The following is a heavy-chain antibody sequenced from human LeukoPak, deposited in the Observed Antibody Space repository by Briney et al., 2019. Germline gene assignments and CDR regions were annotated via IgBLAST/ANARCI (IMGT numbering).Heavy chain of an antibody. Sequence: PSETLSLTCAIYSESFSGYFWSWIRQPPGKGLEWIGEINYSGSTNYNPSLKSRVTISVDTSKNQFSLKLSSVTAADTAVYYCARQGYSSGDFDYWGQGTLVTVSS. J-gene: IGHJ4*02. D-gene: IGHD5-18*01. CDR1: SESFSGYF. CDR3: ARQGYSSGDFDY. CDR2: INYSGST. V-gene: IGHV4-34*01.